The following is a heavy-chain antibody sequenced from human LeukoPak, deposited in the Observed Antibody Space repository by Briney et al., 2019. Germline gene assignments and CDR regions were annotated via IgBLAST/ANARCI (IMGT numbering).Heavy chain of an antibody. Sequence: PGGSLRLSCAASGFTVSSNYMSWVRQAPGKGLEWVSVIYSGGSTYYADSVKGRFTISRDNSKNTLYLQMNSLRAEDTAVYYCAREGSYDAFDIWGQGTMVTVSS. V-gene: IGHV3-53*01. CDR1: GFTVSSNY. D-gene: IGHD3-10*01. CDR3: AREGSYDAFDI. CDR2: IYSGGST. J-gene: IGHJ3*02.